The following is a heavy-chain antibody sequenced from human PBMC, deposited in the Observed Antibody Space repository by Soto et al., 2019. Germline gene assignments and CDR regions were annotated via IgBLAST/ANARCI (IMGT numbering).Heavy chain of an antibody. J-gene: IGHJ4*01. CDR2: ISAYNGNT. CDR1: GYTFTSYG. D-gene: IGHD1-26*01. CDR3: ARVKWEILMRPEYYFDY. V-gene: IGHV1-18*04. Sequence: ASVKVCCKASGYTFTSYGISWVRQAPGQGLEWMGWISAYNGNTNYAQKLQGRVTMTTDTSTSTAYMELRSLRSDDTAVYYCARVKWEILMRPEYYFDYWGHGTLVTVSP.